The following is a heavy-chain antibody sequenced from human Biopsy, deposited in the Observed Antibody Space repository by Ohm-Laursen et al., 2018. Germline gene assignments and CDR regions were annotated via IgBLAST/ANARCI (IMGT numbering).Heavy chain of an antibody. Sequence: SLRLSCTASGFIFKSYGMHWVRQAPGKGLEWVALIWYDGSDQYYADSVKGRFTISRDNSKNTVYLQMNSLRAEDTAIYYCAKARSGSSNSCYNYWGQGTLVIVSS. J-gene: IGHJ4*02. D-gene: IGHD2-2*02. CDR3: AKARSGSSNSCYNY. CDR1: GFIFKSYG. V-gene: IGHV3-33*03. CDR2: IWYDGSDQ.